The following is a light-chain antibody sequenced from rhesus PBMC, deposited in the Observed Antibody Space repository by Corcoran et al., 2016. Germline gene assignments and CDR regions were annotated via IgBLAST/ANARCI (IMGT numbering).Light chain of an antibody. V-gene: IGKV1-28*02. Sequence: DIQMTQSPSSLSASVGDTVTITCRASQGIGRYLNWFQQKPGRAPKLLVDDASRLGSGVPSRFSGSGSGTVFTLTITSLQPEDFGTYSCLQHNSYPYSFGQETKVEIK. CDR3: LQHNSYPYS. CDR2: DAS. CDR1: QGIGRY. J-gene: IGKJ2*01.